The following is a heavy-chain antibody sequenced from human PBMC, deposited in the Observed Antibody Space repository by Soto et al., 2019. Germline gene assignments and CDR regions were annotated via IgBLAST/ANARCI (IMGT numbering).Heavy chain of an antibody. D-gene: IGHD3-16*01. Sequence: EVQLVESGGGLVKPGGSLRLSCAASGFTFTSYRMNWVRQAPGKGLEWVATISSSTNSIDYADSLRGRFTISRDNAKNSLFLQMNRLRVEDTAVYYCARVPPLGGYYMDVWGQGTTLTVSS. CDR3: ARVPPLGGYYMDV. CDR2: ISSSTNSI. V-gene: IGHV3-21*01. CDR1: GFTFTSYR. J-gene: IGHJ6*03.